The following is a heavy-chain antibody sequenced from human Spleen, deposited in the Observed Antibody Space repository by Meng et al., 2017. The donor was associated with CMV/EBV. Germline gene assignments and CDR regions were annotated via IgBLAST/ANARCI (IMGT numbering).Heavy chain of an antibody. CDR2: ISSSSSYI. J-gene: IGHJ5*02. V-gene: IGHV3-21*01. CDR1: GFTFNSFG. CDR3: ARDAEGWFDP. Sequence: GESLKISCAVSGFTFNSFGLNWVRLAPGKGLEWVSSISSSSSYIYYADSVKGRFTISRDNAKNSLYLQMNSLKAEDTAVYYCARDAEGWFDPWGQGTLVTVSS.